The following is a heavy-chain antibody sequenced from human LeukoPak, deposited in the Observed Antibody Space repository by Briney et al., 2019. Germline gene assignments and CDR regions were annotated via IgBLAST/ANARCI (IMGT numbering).Heavy chain of an antibody. J-gene: IGHJ5*02. CDR3: AREVGDTRFDP. CDR2: INPNSGGT. D-gene: IGHD1-26*01. V-gene: IGHV1-2*02. CDR1: GYTFTGYY. Sequence: ASVKVSCKVSGYTFTGYYMHWVRQAPGQGLEWMGWINPNSGGTNYAQKFQGKVTMTRDTSISTACMELSRLRSDDTAVYYCAREVGDTRFDPWGQGTLVTVSS.